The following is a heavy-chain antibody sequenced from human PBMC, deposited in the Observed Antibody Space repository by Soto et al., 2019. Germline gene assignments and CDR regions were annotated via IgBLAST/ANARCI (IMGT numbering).Heavy chain of an antibody. D-gene: IGHD3-16*01. CDR2: ISYDGSNK. V-gene: IGHV3-30*18. Sequence: QAQLVESGGGVVQPGRSLRLSCAAAGFTFRKYGMHWVRQAPGKGLEWVAVISYDGSNKYYADSVKGRFTISRDNSKNTLFLQMSSLIAEDTAVYYCAKWGSAYYHYYGMDVWGQGTTVTVSS. J-gene: IGHJ6*02. CDR1: GFTFRKYG. CDR3: AKWGSAYYHYYGMDV.